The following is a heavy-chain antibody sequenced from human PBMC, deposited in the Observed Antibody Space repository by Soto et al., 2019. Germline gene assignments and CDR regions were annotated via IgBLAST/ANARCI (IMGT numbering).Heavy chain of an antibody. CDR1: GVKCSGYD. D-gene: IGHD6-19*01. V-gene: IGHV4-34*01. Sequence: TSATTSLTRAVSGVKCSGYDWSWIRQPPGKGLEWLGEINHSGSTNYNPSLKSRVTISLDTPKNQLSLRLSSVTVADTAVYYCVRGSLYNFDSSGTELWFDPWGQGALVTFSS. J-gene: IGHJ5*02. CDR3: VRGSLYNFDSSGTELWFDP. CDR2: INHSGST.